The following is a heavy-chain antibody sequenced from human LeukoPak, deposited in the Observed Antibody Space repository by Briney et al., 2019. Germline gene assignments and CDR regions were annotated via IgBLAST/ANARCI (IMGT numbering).Heavy chain of an antibody. D-gene: IGHD3-16*01. J-gene: IGHJ6*02. CDR2: LWSDGTHE. CDR3: ARGGGLDV. V-gene: IGHV3-33*03. Sequence: GGSLRLSCAASGFLFSTHAMHWVRQAPGEGLEWVAFLWSDGTHEHYADSVKGRFTISRDNAKNSLYLQMSNLRAEDTAVYFCARGGGLDVWGQGATVTVSS. CDR1: GFLFSTHA.